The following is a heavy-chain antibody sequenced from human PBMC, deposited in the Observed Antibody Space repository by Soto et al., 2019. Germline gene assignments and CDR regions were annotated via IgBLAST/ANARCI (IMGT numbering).Heavy chain of an antibody. CDR2: ISSSGGSA. CDR1: AFTFSNYA. V-gene: IGHV3-23*01. CDR3: AKARTGTFYYYGLDV. D-gene: IGHD1-1*01. J-gene: IGHJ6*02. Sequence: EVQLLECGGGLVQPGGSLRLSCAASAFTFSNYAMTWVRQAPGKGLECVSAISSSGGSAYYADSVKGRFTISRDNSKKTLYLQVSSLRAEDTAIYYCAKARTGTFYYYGLDVWGQGTTVTVSS.